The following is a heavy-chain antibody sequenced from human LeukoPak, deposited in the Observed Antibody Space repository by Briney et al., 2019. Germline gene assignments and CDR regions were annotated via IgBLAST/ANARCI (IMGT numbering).Heavy chain of an antibody. J-gene: IGHJ4*02. Sequence: PGRSLRLSCAASGFTFSSYWMHWVRQAPGKGLVWVSRINSDGSSTSYADSVKGRFTISRDNAKNTLYLQMNSLRAEDTAVYYCARVMDYEGYFDYWGQGTLVTVSS. D-gene: IGHD3-22*01. CDR1: GFTFSSYW. CDR2: INSDGSST. CDR3: ARVMDYEGYFDY. V-gene: IGHV3-74*01.